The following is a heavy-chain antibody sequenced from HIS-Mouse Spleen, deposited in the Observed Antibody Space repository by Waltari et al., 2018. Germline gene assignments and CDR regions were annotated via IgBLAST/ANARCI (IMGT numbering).Heavy chain of an antibody. Sequence: VKGRFTISRDNAKNSLYLQMNSLRAEDTAVYYCASEVGRGVTNVYYYGMDVWGQGTTVTVSS. J-gene: IGHJ6*02. D-gene: IGHD4-4*01. V-gene: IGHV3-11*01. CDR3: ASEVGRGVTNVYYYGMDV.